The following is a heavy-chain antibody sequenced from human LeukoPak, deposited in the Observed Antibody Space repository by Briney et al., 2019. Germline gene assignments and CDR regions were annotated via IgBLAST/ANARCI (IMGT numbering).Heavy chain of an antibody. CDR1: GFTFSSYS. CDR2: ISSTSSTI. CDR3: ARSGNYDC. D-gene: IGHD1-1*01. J-gene: IGHJ4*02. Sequence: GSLRLSCAASGFTFSSYSMSWVRHALGKGLEWVSYISSTSSTIYYADSVKGRFTISRDNAKNSLYLQMNSLRDEDTALYYCARSGNYDCWGQGTLVTVSS. V-gene: IGHV3-48*02.